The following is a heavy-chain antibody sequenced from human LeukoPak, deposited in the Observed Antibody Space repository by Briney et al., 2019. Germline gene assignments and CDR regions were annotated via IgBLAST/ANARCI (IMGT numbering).Heavy chain of an antibody. D-gene: IGHD3-3*01. CDR2: IYYSGSP. J-gene: IGHJ5*02. Sequence: SETLSLTCAVSGVSIRSAGYSYYWIRQFPGKGLEWIGHIYYSGSPSYNPSLKSRVTISMDTSKNHFSLNLTSVTAADTAVYYCARDGATGVFETWGQGTLVAVSS. CDR3: ARDGATGVFET. CDR1: GVSIRSAGYS. V-gene: IGHV4-31*11.